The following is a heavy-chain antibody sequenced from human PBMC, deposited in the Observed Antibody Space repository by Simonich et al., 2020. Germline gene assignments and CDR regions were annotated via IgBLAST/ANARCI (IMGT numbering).Heavy chain of an antibody. D-gene: IGHD7-27*01. CDR1: GYTFTGYY. CDR3: ARDELGIQHWYFDL. J-gene: IGHJ2*01. Sequence: QVQLVQSGAEVKKPGASVKVSCKASGYTFTGYYMHWVRQAPGKGLYGMGVINHKRGGTNSAQKFQGRVTMTRDTSISTAYMELSRLRSDDTAVYYCARDELGIQHWYFDLWGRGTLVTVSS. CDR2: INHKRGGT. V-gene: IGHV1-2*02.